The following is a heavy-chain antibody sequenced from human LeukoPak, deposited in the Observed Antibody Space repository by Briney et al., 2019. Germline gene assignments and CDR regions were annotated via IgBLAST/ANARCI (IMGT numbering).Heavy chain of an antibody. CDR3: ARESGSYYYFDY. J-gene: IGHJ4*02. D-gene: IGHD1-26*01. V-gene: IGHV4-30-4*01. CDR2: IFHSGST. CDR1: GDSISSGGYY. Sequence: SETLSLTCTVSGDSISSGGYYWSWIRQHPGKGLEWIGYIFHSGSTYYNPSLKSRVTISVDTSKNQFSLKLSSVTAADTAVYYCARESGSYYYFDYWGQGTLVTVSS.